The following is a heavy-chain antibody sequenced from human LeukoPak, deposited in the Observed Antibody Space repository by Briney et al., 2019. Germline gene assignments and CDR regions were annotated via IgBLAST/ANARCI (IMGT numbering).Heavy chain of an antibody. J-gene: IGHJ4*02. CDR3: ARVLIAVAGRPFDY. CDR1: GGTFNSFA. CDR2: IIPIFGTA. V-gene: IGHV1-69*13. D-gene: IGHD6-19*01. Sequence: SVKVSCKASGGTFNSFAISWVRQAPGQGLEWMGGIIPIFGTANYAQKFQGRVTITADESTSTAYMELSSLRSEDTAVYYCARVLIAVAGRPFDYWGQGTLVTVSS.